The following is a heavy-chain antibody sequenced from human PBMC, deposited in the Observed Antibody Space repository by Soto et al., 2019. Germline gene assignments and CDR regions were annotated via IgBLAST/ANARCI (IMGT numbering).Heavy chain of an antibody. Sequence: QVQLVQSGAEVKKPGASVKVSCKASGYTFTSYAMHWVRQAPGQRLEWMGWINAGNGNTKYSQKFQGRVTITRDTSASTAYMELSSLRSEDTAVYYCATQWLAGGAFDIWGQGTMVTVSS. CDR1: GYTFTSYA. D-gene: IGHD6-19*01. J-gene: IGHJ3*02. CDR3: ATQWLAGGAFDI. CDR2: INAGNGNT. V-gene: IGHV1-3*01.